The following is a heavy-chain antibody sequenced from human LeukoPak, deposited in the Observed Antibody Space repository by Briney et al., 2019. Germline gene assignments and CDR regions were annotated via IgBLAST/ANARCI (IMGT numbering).Heavy chain of an antibody. CDR1: GYTFTSYY. Sequence: ASVKVSCKASGYTFTSYYMHWVRQAPGQGLEWMGIINPSGGSTSYAQKFQGRVTMTRDMSTSTVYMELSSLRSEDTAVYYCARAGCGGSCYPYYYYMDVWGKGTTVTVSS. J-gene: IGHJ6*03. V-gene: IGHV1-46*01. CDR3: ARAGCGGSCYPYYYYMDV. CDR2: INPSGGST. D-gene: IGHD2-15*01.